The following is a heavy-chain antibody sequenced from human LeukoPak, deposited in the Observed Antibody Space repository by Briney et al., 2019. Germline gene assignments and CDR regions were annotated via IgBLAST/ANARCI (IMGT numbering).Heavy chain of an antibody. CDR3: ARGGNYGDYPFDY. CDR1: GGSISSYY. V-gene: IGHV4-59*01. D-gene: IGHD4-17*01. Sequence: SETLSLTCTVSGGSISSYYWSWIRQPPGKGLEWIGYIYYSGSTNYNPSLKSRVTISVDTSKNQFSLNLSSVTAADTAVYYCARGGNYGDYPFDYWGQGTLVTVSS. CDR2: IYYSGST. J-gene: IGHJ4*02.